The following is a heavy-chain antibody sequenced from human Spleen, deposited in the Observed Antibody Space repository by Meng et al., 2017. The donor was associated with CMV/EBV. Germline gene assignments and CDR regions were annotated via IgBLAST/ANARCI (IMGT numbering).Heavy chain of an antibody. CDR3: ARDLTYDFWSGYYREYYYYGMDV. CDR1: GFTFITYG. V-gene: IGHV3-23*01. J-gene: IGHJ6*02. CDR2: IDKHGVTT. Sequence: GESLKISCAASGFTFITYGMAWVRQVPGKGLEFVSAIDKHGVTTFYADSVKGRFTISRDNSKNTLYLQMNSLRAEDTAVYYCARDLTYDFWSGYYREYYYYGMDVWGQGTTVTVSS. D-gene: IGHD3-3*01.